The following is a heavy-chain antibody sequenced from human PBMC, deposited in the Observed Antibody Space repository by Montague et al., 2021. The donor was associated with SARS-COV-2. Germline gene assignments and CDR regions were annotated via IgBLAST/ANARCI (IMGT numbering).Heavy chain of an antibody. D-gene: IGHD3-10*01. CDR1: SGSIISSVYY. CDR2: NYYSWTT. V-gene: IGHV4-39*02. J-gene: IGHJ4*02. CDR3: ARGMIRGVTTLFDY. Sequence: SETLSLTCSVSSGSIISSVYYWVWIRQPPGKELEWIGNNYYSWTTYYNPSLQSRVTISVDTSKNHLSLRLSSVTAADTAVYFCARGMIRGVTTLFDYWGQGSQVTVSS.